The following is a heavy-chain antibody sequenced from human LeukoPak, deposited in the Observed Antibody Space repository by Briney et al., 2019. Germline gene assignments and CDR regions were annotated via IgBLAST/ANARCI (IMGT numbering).Heavy chain of an antibody. CDR1: GFTFSSYA. J-gene: IGHJ4*02. CDR2: ISGSGGST. CDR3: AKAPFGATWDWEY. D-gene: IGHD3-3*01. Sequence: TGGSLRLSCAASGFTFSSYAMSWVRQAPGKGLEWVSAISGSGGSTYYADPVKGRFTISRDNSKNTLYLQMNSLRAEDTAVYYCAKAPFGATWDWEYWGQGTLVTVSS. V-gene: IGHV3-23*01.